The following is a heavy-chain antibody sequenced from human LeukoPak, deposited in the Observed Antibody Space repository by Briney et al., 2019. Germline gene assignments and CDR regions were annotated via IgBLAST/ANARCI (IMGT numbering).Heavy chain of an antibody. CDR2: ISGSGGST. CDR3: AKDSTERIAAAGNFDY. Sequence: PGGSLRLSCAASGFTFSSYAMSWVRQAPGKGLEWVSAISGSGGSTYYADSVKGRFTISRDNSKNTLYLQMNSLRAEDTAVYYWAKDSTERIAAAGNFDYWGQGTLVTVSS. D-gene: IGHD6-13*01. CDR1: GFTFSSYA. J-gene: IGHJ4*02. V-gene: IGHV3-23*01.